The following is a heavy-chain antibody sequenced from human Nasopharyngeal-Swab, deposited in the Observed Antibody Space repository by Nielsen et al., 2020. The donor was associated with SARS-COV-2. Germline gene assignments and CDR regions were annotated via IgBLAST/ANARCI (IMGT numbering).Heavy chain of an antibody. J-gene: IGHJ4*02. Sequence: SLKISCVASGFTFSSYGLHWVRQAPGKGMEWVAVISYDGNNKYYADSVRGRFTISRDNSRNTVYLQMNSLRAEDTAVYYCAKDRYCSGGACYFNGFDSWGQGTLVTVSS. D-gene: IGHD2-15*01. V-gene: IGHV3-30*18. CDR1: GFTFSSYG. CDR3: AKDRYCSGGACYFNGFDS. CDR2: ISYDGNNK.